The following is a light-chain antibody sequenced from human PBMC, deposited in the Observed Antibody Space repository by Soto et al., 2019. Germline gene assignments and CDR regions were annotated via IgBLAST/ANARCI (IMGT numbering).Light chain of an antibody. J-gene: IGLJ1*01. V-gene: IGLV2-8*01. CDR3: SSYAGSDNYV. CDR2: EVS. Sequence: QSVLTQPPSASGSRGQSVTISCTGTSSDVGGYNYVSWYQHHPGKAPTLMIYEVSKRPSGVPDRFSGSKSGNTASLTVSGLQAEDEADYYCSSYAGSDNYVFRTGTKVTVL. CDR1: SSDVGGYNY.